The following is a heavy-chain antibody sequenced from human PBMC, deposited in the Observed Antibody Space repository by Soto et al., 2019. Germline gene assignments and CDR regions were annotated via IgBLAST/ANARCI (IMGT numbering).Heavy chain of an antibody. J-gene: IGHJ5*02. Sequence: EAQLVGSGGKVVQPGGSVSLSCVASGFPFNTSDMNWVRQAPGKGLEWISHISYNGRDIKYADSVKGRFTISRDNVNNSLHLHMTSLRVEDTGLYYCARHGESAYREYDSDWSAPWGQGTPVTVSS. CDR3: ARHGESAYREYDSDWSAP. CDR1: GFPFNTSD. D-gene: IGHD3-16*01. V-gene: IGHV3-48*03. CDR2: ISYNGRDI.